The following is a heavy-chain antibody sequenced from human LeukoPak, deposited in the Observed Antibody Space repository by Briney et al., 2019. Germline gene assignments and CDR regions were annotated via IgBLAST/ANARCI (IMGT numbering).Heavy chain of an antibody. Sequence: GGSLRLSCAASGFTFSSYGMHWVRQAPGKGLEWVAVIWYDGSNKYYADSVKGRFTISRDNSKNTLYLQMNSLRAEDTAVYYCARGLVVVPAVSDYWGQGTLVTVSS. CDR1: GFTFSSYG. D-gene: IGHD2-2*01. V-gene: IGHV3-33*01. J-gene: IGHJ4*02. CDR2: IWYDGSNK. CDR3: ARGLVVVPAVSDY.